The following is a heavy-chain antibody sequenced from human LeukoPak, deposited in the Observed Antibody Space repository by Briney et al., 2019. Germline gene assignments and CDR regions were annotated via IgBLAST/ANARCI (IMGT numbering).Heavy chain of an antibody. J-gene: IGHJ4*02. CDR1: GFTFSSFA. CDR3: ARGAYSSGWAYFDH. CDR2: ISFSVNTK. V-gene: IGHV3-48*04. D-gene: IGHD6-19*01. Sequence: GGSLRLSCVASGFTFSSFAMNWVRQAPGKGLEWVSYISFSVNTKYYGDSVKGRFTISRDDAKNSLYLHMDSLRAEDTAVYYCARGAYSSGWAYFDHWGQGTLLTVSS.